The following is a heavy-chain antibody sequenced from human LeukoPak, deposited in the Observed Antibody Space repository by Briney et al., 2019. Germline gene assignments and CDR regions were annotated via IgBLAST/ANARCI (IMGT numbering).Heavy chain of an antibody. V-gene: IGHV4-39*07. J-gene: IGHJ6*03. CDR2: ILYSGST. Sequence: SETLSLTCTVSSSSISTSNYYWGWVRQPPGKALEWFGNILYSGSTYYSPSLKSRVTISLDTSKNQFSLKLSSVTAADTAVYYCAREVTPHYYYYMDVWGKGTTVTISS. CDR1: SSSISTSNYY. CDR3: AREVTPHYYYYMDV. D-gene: IGHD5-18*01.